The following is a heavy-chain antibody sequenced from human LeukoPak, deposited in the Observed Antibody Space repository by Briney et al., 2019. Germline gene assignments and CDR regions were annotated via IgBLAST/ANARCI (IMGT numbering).Heavy chain of an antibody. CDR2: IIPIFGTA. Sequence: SVKVSCKASGGTFSSYAISWVRQAPGQGLEWMGGIIPIFGTANYAQKFQGRVTITTDESTSTAYMELSRLRSDDTAVYYCVRGGGFNSGFEYWGQGTLVIVSS. J-gene: IGHJ4*02. CDR1: GGTFSSYA. V-gene: IGHV1-69*05. D-gene: IGHD3-10*01. CDR3: VRGGGFNSGFEY.